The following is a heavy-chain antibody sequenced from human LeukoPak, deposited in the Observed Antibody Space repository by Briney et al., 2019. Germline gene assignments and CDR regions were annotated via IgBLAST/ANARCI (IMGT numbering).Heavy chain of an antibody. CDR2: INHSGST. V-gene: IGHV4-34*01. D-gene: IGHD3-10*01. J-gene: IGHJ4*02. Sequence: PSETLSLTCAVYGGSFSGYYRSWTRQPPGKGLEWIGEINHSGSTNYNPSLKSRVTISVDTSKNQFSLKLSSVTAADTAVYYCARGGREYYGSGSYYSLRLRGFDYWGQGTLVTVSS. CDR1: GGSFSGYY. CDR3: ARGGREYYGSGSYYSLRLRGFDY.